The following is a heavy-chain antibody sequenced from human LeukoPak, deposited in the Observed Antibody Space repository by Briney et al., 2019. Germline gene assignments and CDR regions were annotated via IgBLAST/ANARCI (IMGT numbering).Heavy chain of an antibody. D-gene: IGHD6-19*01. V-gene: IGHV3-30*03. J-gene: IGHJ4*02. CDR1: GFTFSSYG. Sequence: GGSLRLSCAASGFTFSSYGMHRVRQAPGKGPEWGAVISYDGSNKYYADSVRGRFTISRDNSENTLYLQMNSLRAEDTAVYYCATKQWLVRTPPSGYWGQGTLVTVSS. CDR2: ISYDGSNK. CDR3: ATKQWLVRTPPSGY.